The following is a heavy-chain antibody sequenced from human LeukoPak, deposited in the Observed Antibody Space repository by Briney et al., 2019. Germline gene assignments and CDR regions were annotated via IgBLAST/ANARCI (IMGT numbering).Heavy chain of an antibody. J-gene: IGHJ6*02. V-gene: IGHV1-69*04. Sequence: SVKVSCKASGGTFSSYAISWVRQAPGQGLEWMGRIIPILGIANYAQKFQGRVTITRDTSASTAYMELSSLRSEDTAVYYCARDQALLWFGEFYGMDVWGQGTTVTVSS. D-gene: IGHD3-10*01. CDR3: ARDQALLWFGEFYGMDV. CDR2: IIPILGIA. CDR1: GGTFSSYA.